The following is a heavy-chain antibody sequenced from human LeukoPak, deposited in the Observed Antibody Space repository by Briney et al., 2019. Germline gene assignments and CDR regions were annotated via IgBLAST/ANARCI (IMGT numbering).Heavy chain of an antibody. J-gene: IGHJ4*02. CDR1: GYILTSYC. D-gene: IGHD2-15*01. Sequence: GDSLKISCKCSGYILTSYCICCLLQMPGKGLEWMGIIYPGDSDSRYSPSFQVQVTISVDKSISTAYVQWSSLQASDTAMYYCARRVLHYFEHWGQGTLVTVSS. V-gene: IGHV5-51*01. CDR3: ARRVLHYFEH. CDR2: IYPGDSDS.